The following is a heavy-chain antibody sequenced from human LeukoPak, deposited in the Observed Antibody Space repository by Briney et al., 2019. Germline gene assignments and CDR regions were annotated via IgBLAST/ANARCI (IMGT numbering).Heavy chain of an antibody. Sequence: GGSLRLSCAASGFTFSSYGMHWVRQAPGKGLEWVAVISYDGSNRYYADSVKGRFTISRDNSKNTLYLQMNSLRAEDTAVYYCAKDRTGTFDHWGQGTLVTVSS. V-gene: IGHV3-30*18. CDR3: AKDRTGTFDH. CDR1: GFTFSSYG. J-gene: IGHJ4*02. D-gene: IGHD1-1*01. CDR2: ISYDGSNR.